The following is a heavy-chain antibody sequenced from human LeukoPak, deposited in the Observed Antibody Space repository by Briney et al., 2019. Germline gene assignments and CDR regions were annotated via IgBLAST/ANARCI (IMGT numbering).Heavy chain of an antibody. J-gene: IGHJ4*02. CDR3: GKGLYHDYXGIGXY. V-gene: IGHV3-23*01. CDR2: ISGSGGST. D-gene: IGHD3-22*01. Sequence: PGGSLRLSCAASGFTFSTYSMNWVRQAPGKGLEWVSAISGSGGSTYYADSVKGRFTISRDNSQNKLYLQANSLRAEDTAVYYCGKGLYHDYXGIGXYXXQGSXVTVS. CDR1: GFTFSTYS.